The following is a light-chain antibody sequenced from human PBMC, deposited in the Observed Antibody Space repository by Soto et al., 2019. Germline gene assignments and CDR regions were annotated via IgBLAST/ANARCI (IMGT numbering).Light chain of an antibody. CDR2: EVS. CDR3: AAWGDRMSTWV. CDR1: SSDVGGYNY. V-gene: IGLV2-8*01. J-gene: IGLJ3*02. Sequence: QSALTQPPSASGSPGQSVTISCTGTSSDVGGYNYVSWYQQHPGKAPKLMIYEVSKRPSGVPDRLSGSKSGNTASLTVSGLQAEDEADYYCAAWGDRMSTWVFGGGTKLTVL.